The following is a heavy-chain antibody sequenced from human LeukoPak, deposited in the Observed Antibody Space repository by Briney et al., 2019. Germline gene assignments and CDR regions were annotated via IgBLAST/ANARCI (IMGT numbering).Heavy chain of an antibody. CDR3: ARDRAGYDILTGPGAAFDI. CDR1: GYTFTGYY. V-gene: IGHV1-2*02. Sequence: ASVKVSCKASGYTFTGYYMHWVRQAPGQGLEWMGWINPNSGGTNYAQKFQGRVTMTRDTSISTAYMELSRLRSDDTAVYYCARDRAGYDILTGPGAAFDIWGQGTMVTVSS. CDR2: INPNSGGT. D-gene: IGHD3-9*01. J-gene: IGHJ3*02.